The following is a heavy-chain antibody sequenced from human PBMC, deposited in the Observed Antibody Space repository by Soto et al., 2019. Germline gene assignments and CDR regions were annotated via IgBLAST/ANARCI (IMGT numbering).Heavy chain of an antibody. CDR2: SRNRVNSFST. CDR1: ADSEFTFSDEY. Sequence: PGGSLRLSCAASADSEFTFSDEYMDWVRQDPGKGLGWVGRSRNRVNSFSTAYAASVKGRFTISRDDSRNMLLLQMNSLKTEETAVYYCSRVDPRAHSPDYWGRGPMVTVSS. CDR3: SRVDPRAHSPDY. D-gene: IGHD1-26*01. J-gene: IGHJ4*02. V-gene: IGHV3-72*01.